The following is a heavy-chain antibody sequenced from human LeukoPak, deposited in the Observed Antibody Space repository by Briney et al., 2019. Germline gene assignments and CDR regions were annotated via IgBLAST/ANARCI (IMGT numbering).Heavy chain of an antibody. CDR2: IGSQGTRK. V-gene: IGHV3-11*01. J-gene: IGHJ5*02. D-gene: IGHD3-9*01. CDR3: AREGYDTTDKNWFDP. CDR1: GFIFSDFY. Sequence: PGGSLRLSCEASGFIFSDFYMSWIRQAPGKGLEWIAQIGSQGTRKDYAESVKGRFTISRDNPKNALYLQMSSLRAEDTALYYCAREGYDTTDKNWFDPWGQGTLVTVSS.